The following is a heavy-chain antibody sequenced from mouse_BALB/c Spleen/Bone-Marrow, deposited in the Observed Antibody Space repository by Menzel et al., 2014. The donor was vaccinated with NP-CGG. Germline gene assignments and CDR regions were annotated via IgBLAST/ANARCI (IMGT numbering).Heavy chain of an antibody. Sequence: QVQLKQSGAELVKPGASVKLSCKASGYTFTCYWMHWVKQRPGQGLEWIGEIDPSDSYTNYNQKFKGKATLTVDKSSSTAYMQLSSLTSEDSAVYYCARGVNGYDGYWYFDVWGAGTTVTVSS. J-gene: IGHJ1*01. D-gene: IGHD2-2*01. CDR1: GYTFTCYW. CDR3: ARGVNGYDGYWYFDV. CDR2: IDPSDSYT. V-gene: IGHV1-69*02.